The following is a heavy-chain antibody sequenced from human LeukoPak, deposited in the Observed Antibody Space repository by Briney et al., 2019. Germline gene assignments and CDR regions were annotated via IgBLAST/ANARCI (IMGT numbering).Heavy chain of an antibody. Sequence: SVKVSCKASGGTFSSYAIRWVRQAPGQGLEWMGRIIPILGIANYAQKFQGRVTITADKSTSTAYMELSSLRSEDTAVYYCARGIAAAAHSIYYFDYWGQGTLVTVSS. CDR2: IIPILGIA. CDR3: ARGIAAAAHSIYYFDY. V-gene: IGHV1-69*04. CDR1: GGTFSSYA. D-gene: IGHD6-13*01. J-gene: IGHJ4*02.